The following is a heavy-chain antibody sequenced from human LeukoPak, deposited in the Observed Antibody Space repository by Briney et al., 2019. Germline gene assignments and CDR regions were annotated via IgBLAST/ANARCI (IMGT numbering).Heavy chain of an antibody. CDR1: GFTFSSYS. J-gene: IGHJ6*03. CDR2: ISSSSGYI. Sequence: GGSLRLSCAASGFTFSSYSMNWVRQAPGKGLEWVSSISSSSGYIYYADSVKGRFTISRDNAKNSLYLQMNSLRAEDTAVYYCARDSGSCTGCMDVWGKGTTVTVSS. V-gene: IGHV3-21*01. D-gene: IGHD6-13*01. CDR3: ARDSGSCTGCMDV.